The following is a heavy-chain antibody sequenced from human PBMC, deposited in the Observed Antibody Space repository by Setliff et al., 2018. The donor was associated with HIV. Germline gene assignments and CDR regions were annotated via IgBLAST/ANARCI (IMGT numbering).Heavy chain of an antibody. J-gene: IGHJ4*02. D-gene: IGHD3-22*01. V-gene: IGHV1-24*01. CDR3: ARDNYYDTSGAIGY. Sequence: ASVKVSCKISGYTLTEVSMHWVRQAPGKGLEWMGYFDPQDGKTIYAQKFQGRVTMTADASTSTAYMELSSLRSEDTAMYFCARDNYYDTSGAIGYWGQGTMVTVSS. CDR1: GYTLTEVS. CDR2: FDPQDGKT.